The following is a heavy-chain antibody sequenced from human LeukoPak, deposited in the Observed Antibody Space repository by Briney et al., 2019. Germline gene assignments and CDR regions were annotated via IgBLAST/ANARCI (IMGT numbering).Heavy chain of an antibody. D-gene: IGHD3-22*01. Sequence: ASVKVSCKASGYTFTSYAMNWVRQAPGQGLEWMGWINTNTGNPTYAQGFTGRFVFSLDTSVSTTYLQISSLKAEDTAVYYCARVMPIEDSSGYVIDYWGQGTLVTVSS. CDR3: ARVMPIEDSSGYVIDY. CDR1: GYTFTSYA. V-gene: IGHV7-4-1*02. J-gene: IGHJ4*02. CDR2: INTNTGNP.